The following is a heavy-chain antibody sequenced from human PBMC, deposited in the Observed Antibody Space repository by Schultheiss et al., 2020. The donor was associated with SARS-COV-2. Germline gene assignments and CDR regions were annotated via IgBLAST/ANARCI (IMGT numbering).Heavy chain of an antibody. J-gene: IGHJ5*02. V-gene: IGHV2-5*08. CDR1: GFSLNTSGMC. Sequence: SGPTLVKPTQTLTLTCTFSGFSLNTSGMCVSWIRQPPGKALEWLALIYWNDDKRYSPSLKSRLTITKDTSKNQVVLTMTNMDPMDTATYYCAHRPAVTNKDWFDPWGQGTLVTVSS. CDR2: IYWNDDK. D-gene: IGHD4-17*01. CDR3: AHRPAVTNKDWFDP.